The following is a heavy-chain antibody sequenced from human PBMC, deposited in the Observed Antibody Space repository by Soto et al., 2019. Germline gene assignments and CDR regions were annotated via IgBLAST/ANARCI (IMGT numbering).Heavy chain of an antibody. CDR2: MNPNNGYT. CDR1: GYTFTSYD. Sequence: GASVKVSCKTSGYTFTSYDIHWVRQATGQGLEWMGWMNPNNGYTDYAQKFQGRVTMTRYTSLSTAYMELSSLTSDDTAVYYCARGRGWRDYWGQGTLVTVSS. CDR3: ARGRGWRDY. V-gene: IGHV1-8*01. D-gene: IGHD6-19*01. J-gene: IGHJ4*02.